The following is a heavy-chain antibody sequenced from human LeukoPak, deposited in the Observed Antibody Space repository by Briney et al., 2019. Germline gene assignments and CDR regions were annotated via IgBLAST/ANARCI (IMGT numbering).Heavy chain of an antibody. CDR1: GGSLRCCS. D-gene: IGHD6-19*01. V-gene: IGHV4-34*01. Sequence: SETLSLTCAVYGGSLRCCSWRLIRQPPGKGLEWIGEINHSGSTNYNPSLKSRVTISVDTSKNQFALTLSSVTASCTRGYYCATGLAAVAGSDYWGQGTLVTVSS. J-gene: IGHJ4*02. CDR2: INHSGST. CDR3: ATGLAAVAGSDY.